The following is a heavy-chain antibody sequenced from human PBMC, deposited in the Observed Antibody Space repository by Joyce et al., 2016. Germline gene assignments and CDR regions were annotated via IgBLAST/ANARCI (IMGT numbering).Heavy chain of an antibody. CDR1: GFTFSTSS. Sequence: EVQLVESGGGLVKPGGSLRISCAASGFTFSTSSMSWFRRAPGNGLDWVSAISSDSTYIFYADSGKGRFTVSRDNAKNSLYLQMNSLRAEDTAVFFCARGGIVYDYSMDLWGQGTTVTVSS. CDR2: ISSDSTYI. CDR3: ARGGIVYDYSMDL. J-gene: IGHJ6*02. D-gene: IGHD3-22*01. V-gene: IGHV3-21*02.